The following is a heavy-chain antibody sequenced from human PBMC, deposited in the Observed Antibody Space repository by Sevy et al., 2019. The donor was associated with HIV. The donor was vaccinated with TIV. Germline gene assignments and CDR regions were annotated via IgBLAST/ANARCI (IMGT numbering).Heavy chain of an antibody. V-gene: IGHV3-30-3*01. D-gene: IGHD3-10*01. CDR2: ISFDGSTE. CDR1: GVTFSTYA. CDR3: ARSPPRRFGGFGY. Sequence: GGSLRLSCAASGVTFSTYAMHWVRQAPGKGLEWVAVISFDGSTEHYADSVKGRFTISRDNSKNTLSLQMHSLRPEDTAVYYCARSPPRRFGGFGYWGQGTLVTVSS. J-gene: IGHJ4*02.